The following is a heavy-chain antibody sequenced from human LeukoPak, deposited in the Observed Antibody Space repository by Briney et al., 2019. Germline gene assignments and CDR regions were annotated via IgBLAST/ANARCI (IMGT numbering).Heavy chain of an antibody. D-gene: IGHD3-9*01. CDR3: ARAHYDILTGYFYYFDY. CDR1: GGSISSYY. V-gene: IGHV4-59*05. J-gene: IGHJ4*02. CDR2: IYYSGST. Sequence: SETLSLTCTVSGGSISSYYWSWIRQPAGKGLEWIGSIYYSGSTYYNPSLKSRVTISVDTSKNQFSLKLSSVTAADTAVYYCARAHYDILTGYFYYFDYWGQGTLVTVSS.